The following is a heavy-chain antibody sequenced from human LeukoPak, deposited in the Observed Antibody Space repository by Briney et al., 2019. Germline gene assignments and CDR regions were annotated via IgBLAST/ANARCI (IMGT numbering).Heavy chain of an antibody. CDR1: GGSFSSGSYY. V-gene: IGHV4-61*02. Sequence: PSETLSLTCTVSGGSFSSGSYYWSWIRQPAGKGLEWIGRIYTSGSTNYNPSLKSRVTISVDTSKNQFSLKLSSVTAADTAVYYCARDPVPAYAFDIWGQGTMVTVSS. CDR2: IYTSGST. CDR3: ARDPVPAYAFDI. J-gene: IGHJ3*02. D-gene: IGHD2-2*01.